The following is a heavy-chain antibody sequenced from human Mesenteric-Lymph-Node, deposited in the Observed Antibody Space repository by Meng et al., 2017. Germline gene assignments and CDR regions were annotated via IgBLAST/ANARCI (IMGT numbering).Heavy chain of an antibody. CDR3: TTGYWSGSTYHGDDAFDI. CDR2: IKSKAAGGAS. D-gene: IGHD2-15*01. V-gene: IGHV3-15*01. CDR1: GLTFSNAW. J-gene: IGHJ3*02. Sequence: GGSLRLSCEASGLTFSNAWMVWVRQAPGKGLEWVGRIKSKAAGGASDYATPVRGRFTISRDDSKNMMSLQMNSLETEDTAVYFCTTGYWSGSTYHGDDAFDIWGQGTLVTVSS.